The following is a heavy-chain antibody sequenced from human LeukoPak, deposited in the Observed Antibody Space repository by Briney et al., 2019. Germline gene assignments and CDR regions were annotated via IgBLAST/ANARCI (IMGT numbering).Heavy chain of an antibody. V-gene: IGHV3-23*01. Sequence: PGGSLRLSCAASGFTFSNSAMSWVRQAPGKGLEWVSGISGSGGTTYYADSVKGRFTISRDNSKNTLYLQMNSLRAEDTAVYYCARGSYYFDYWGQGTLVTVSS. CDR1: GFTFSNSA. CDR2: ISGSGGTT. D-gene: IGHD1-26*01. CDR3: ARGSYYFDY. J-gene: IGHJ4*02.